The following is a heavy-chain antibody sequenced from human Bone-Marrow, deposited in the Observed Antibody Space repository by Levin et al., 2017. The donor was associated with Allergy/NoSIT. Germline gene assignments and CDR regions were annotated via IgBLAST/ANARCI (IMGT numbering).Heavy chain of an antibody. Sequence: ASVKVSCQPSGYTFTAYYIHWIRQAPGQGLEWMGWINPNSGGTNSAQKFQGRITMTRDTSITTAYMELINLASDDTATYYCARDLTYGDASWYLEYWGRGTPVTVAS. V-gene: IGHV1-2*02. CDR1: GYTFTAYY. CDR2: INPNSGGT. D-gene: IGHD7-27*01. J-gene: IGHJ4*02. CDR3: ARDLTYGDASWYLEY.